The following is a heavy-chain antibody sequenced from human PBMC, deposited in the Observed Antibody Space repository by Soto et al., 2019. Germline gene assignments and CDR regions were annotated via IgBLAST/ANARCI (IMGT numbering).Heavy chain of an antibody. CDR1: GFSLITTGAG. Sequence: QITLKESGPTLVQPTQTLTLTCSFSGFSLITTGAGVGWIRQPPGKAPEWLALIYWDGEKRYSPALKSRLTITKYSSKKQVVLTMTNMDPVDTATYYCARRQSIMIRGANAFDIWGQGTFLSVSS. D-gene: IGHD3-10*01. CDR2: IYWDGEK. J-gene: IGHJ3*02. V-gene: IGHV2-5*02. CDR3: ARRQSIMIRGANAFDI.